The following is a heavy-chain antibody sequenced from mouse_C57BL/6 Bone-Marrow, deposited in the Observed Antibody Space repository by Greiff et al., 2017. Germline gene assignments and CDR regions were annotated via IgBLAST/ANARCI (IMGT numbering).Heavy chain of an antibody. D-gene: IGHD2-5*01. CDR3: ARSAYSNYEAMDY. Sequence: VQLQQSGAELVRPGASVKLSCKASGYTFTDYYINWVKQRPGQGLEWIARIYPGSGNTYYNEKFKGKATLTAEKSSSTAYMQLSSLTSEDSAVXFCARSAYSNYEAMDYWGQGTSVTVSS. CDR1: GYTFTDYY. J-gene: IGHJ4*01. V-gene: IGHV1-76*01. CDR2: IYPGSGNT.